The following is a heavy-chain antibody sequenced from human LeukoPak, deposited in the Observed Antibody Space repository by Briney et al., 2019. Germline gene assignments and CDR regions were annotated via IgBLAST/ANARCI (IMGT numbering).Heavy chain of an antibody. D-gene: IGHD5-12*01. CDR1: GGSIRSYY. CDR3: ARCGYSGYEYDY. V-gene: IGHV4-59*08. CDR2: IYYSGST. Sequence: SETLSLTCTVSGGSIRSYYWSWIRQPPGKGLEWIGYIYYSGSTDYNPSLKSRVTMSVDTSKNQFSLKLSSVTAADTAEYYCARCGYSGYEYDYWGQGTLVTVSS. J-gene: IGHJ4*02.